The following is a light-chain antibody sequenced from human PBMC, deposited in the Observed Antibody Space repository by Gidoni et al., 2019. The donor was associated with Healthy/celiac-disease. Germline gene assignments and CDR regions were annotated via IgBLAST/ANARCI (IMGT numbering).Light chain of an antibody. V-gene: IGKV1-5*03. CDR2: KAS. CDR1: QSISSW. CDR3: QQHNSYCS. J-gene: IGKJ2*04. Sequence: DIQMTQSPSTLSASVGDRVTITCRSSQSISSWFAWYQKKPGKAHQLMIYKASRLESGVPSRCSGSGAGKELTLTISSLQHDDFANYYCQQHNSYCSFGQGTKLEIK.